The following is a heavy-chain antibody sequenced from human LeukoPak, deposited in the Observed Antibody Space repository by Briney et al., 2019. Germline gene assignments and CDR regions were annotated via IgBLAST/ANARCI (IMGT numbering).Heavy chain of an antibody. Sequence: SVKVSFKASGGTFSSYAISWVRQAPGQGLEWMGRIIPILGIANYAQKFQGRVTITADKSTSTAYMELSSLRSEDTAVYYCASQYYYDSSGYYGYWGQGTLVTVSS. CDR3: ASQYYYDSSGYYGY. V-gene: IGHV1-69*04. D-gene: IGHD3-22*01. CDR1: GGTFSSYA. J-gene: IGHJ4*02. CDR2: IIPILGIA.